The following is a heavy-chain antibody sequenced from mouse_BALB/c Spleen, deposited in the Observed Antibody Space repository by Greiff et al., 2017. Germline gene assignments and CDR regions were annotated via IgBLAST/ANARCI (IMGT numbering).Heavy chain of an antibody. CDR3: ARGGDYYGSRAYAMDY. D-gene: IGHD1-1*01. V-gene: IGHV5-6-5*01. CDR2: ISSGGST. Sequence: EVHLVESGGGLVKPGGSLKLSCAASGFTFSSYAMSWVRQTPEKRLEWVASISSGGSTYYPDSVKGRFTISRDNARNILYLQMSSLRSEDTAMYYCARGGDYYGSRAYAMDYWGQGTSVTVSS. J-gene: IGHJ4*01. CDR1: GFTFSSYA.